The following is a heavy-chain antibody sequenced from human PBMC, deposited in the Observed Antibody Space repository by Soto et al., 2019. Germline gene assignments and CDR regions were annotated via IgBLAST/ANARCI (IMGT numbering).Heavy chain of an antibody. D-gene: IGHD1-26*01. CDR1: GFTFSSYG. V-gene: IGHV3-33*01. Sequence: QVQLVESGGGVVQPGRSLRLSCAASGFTFSSYGMQWVRQAPGKGLEWVAVIWYDGSNKYYADSEKGRFTISRDNSKNNLYLHKNSQRDADTAVYYCARAPHPGIGGSSDYWGQGTLVTVSS. CDR3: ARAPHPGIGGSSDY. CDR2: IWYDGSNK. J-gene: IGHJ4*02.